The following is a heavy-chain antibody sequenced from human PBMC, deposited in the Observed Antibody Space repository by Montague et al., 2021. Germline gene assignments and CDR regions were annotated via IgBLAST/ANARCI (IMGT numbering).Heavy chain of an antibody. Sequence: SLRPSCAASGFTFSSYWMGWVRQAPGKGLVCVSRINGDGSSTNYADSVKGRFTISRDNAKNTLYLQMNNLRAEDTAVYYCARDLGHCAGGSCGVWGQGTTVTVSS. CDR3: ARDLGHCAGGSCGV. CDR2: INGDGSST. J-gene: IGHJ6*02. D-gene: IGHD2-15*01. CDR1: GFTFSSYW. V-gene: IGHV3-74*01.